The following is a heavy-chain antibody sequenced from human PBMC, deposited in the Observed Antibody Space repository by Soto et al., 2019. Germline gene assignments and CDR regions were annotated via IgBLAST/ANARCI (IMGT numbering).Heavy chain of an antibody. CDR2: IYYSGST. V-gene: IGHV4-31*03. CDR1: GGSISSGSYY. CDR3: ARANYFDSSGPFDY. Sequence: SETLSLTCSVSGGSISSGSYYWGWIRQPPGKGLEWIGNIYYSGSTYYNPSLESRVTLSVDTSRKQFSLKVSSVTAADTAVYYCARANYFDSSGPFDYWGPGTLVTV. J-gene: IGHJ4*02. D-gene: IGHD3-22*01.